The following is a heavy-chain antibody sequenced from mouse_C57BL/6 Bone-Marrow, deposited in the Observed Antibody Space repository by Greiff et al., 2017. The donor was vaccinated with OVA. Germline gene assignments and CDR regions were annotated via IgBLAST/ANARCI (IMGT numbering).Heavy chain of an antibody. Sequence: QVQLKESGPELVKPGASVKISCKASGYAFSSSWMNWVKQRPGKGLEWIGRIYPGDGDTNYNGKFKGKATLTADKSSSTAYMQLSSLTSEDSAVCFCARGGNYDFAYWGQGTLVTVSA. CDR3: ARGGNYDFAY. V-gene: IGHV1-82*01. D-gene: IGHD2-1*01. CDR1: GYAFSSSW. J-gene: IGHJ3*01. CDR2: IYPGDGDT.